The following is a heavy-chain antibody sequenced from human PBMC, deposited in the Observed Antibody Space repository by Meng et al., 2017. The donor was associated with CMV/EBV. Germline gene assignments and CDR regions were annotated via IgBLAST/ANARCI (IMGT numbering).Heavy chain of an antibody. D-gene: IGHD2-2*01. CDR3: ARDRIVVVPGMDV. Sequence: ASVKVSCKASGYTSTSYYMHWVRQAPGQGLEWMGIINPSGGNTGYAQKFQGRVTMTRDTSTSTVYMELSSLRSEDTAVYYCARDRIVVVPGMDVWGQGTTVTVSS. CDR2: INPSGGNT. J-gene: IGHJ6*02. V-gene: IGHV1-46*01. CDR1: GYTSTSYY.